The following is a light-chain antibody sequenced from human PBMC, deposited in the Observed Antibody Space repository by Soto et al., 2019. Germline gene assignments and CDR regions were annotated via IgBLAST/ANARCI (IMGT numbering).Light chain of an antibody. CDR1: QGISSW. V-gene: IGKV1-12*02. CDR3: QQANRFPFA. J-gene: IGKJ3*01. Sequence: DLQMTQSPSSVSASVGDRVTITCRASQGISSWLAWYQQKPGKAPKLLIYAASSLQSGVQSRFSGSAAGTDFTHAISILQPEDFATYYCQQANRFPFAFGPVTKVDIK. CDR2: AAS.